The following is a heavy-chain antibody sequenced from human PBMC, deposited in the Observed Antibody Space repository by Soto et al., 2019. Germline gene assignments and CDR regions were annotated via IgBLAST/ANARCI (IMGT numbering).Heavy chain of an antibody. CDR2: IYSGGYT. Sequence: EVQLVESGGGLIQPGGSLRLSCAVSGFTVSNNYMSWVRQAPGKGLEGASVIYSGGYTAYGDSVKGRFTISRDNSKNTLFIQMTTRRAAGTGVYYRAAPPGGGGYGGQGTLVTVSS. V-gene: IGHV3-53*01. CDR1: GFTVSNNY. CDR3: AAPPGGGGY. D-gene: IGHD3-10*01. J-gene: IGHJ4*02.